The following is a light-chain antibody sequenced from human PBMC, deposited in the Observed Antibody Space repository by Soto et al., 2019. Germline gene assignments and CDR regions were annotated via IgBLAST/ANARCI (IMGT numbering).Light chain of an antibody. CDR3: RLPYRHLWI. CDR2: ASS. CDR1: QTISRY. Sequence: DGGTITCRASQTISRYLNWYQQKPGTAPKLLIYASSTLQSGVPARFSCRGSGTDFTLACSSLKPDESAFQYSRLPYRHLWIVGQGTKVDIK. V-gene: IGKV1-39*01. J-gene: IGKJ1*01.